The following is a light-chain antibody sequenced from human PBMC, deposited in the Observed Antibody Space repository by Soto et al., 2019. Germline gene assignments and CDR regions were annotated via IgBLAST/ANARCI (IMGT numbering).Light chain of an antibody. Sequence: QSVLTQPASVSGSPGQSITISCTGTSXDVGGYNYVSWYQQHPGKAPKLMIYEVSYRPSGVSNRFSGSKSGNTASLTISGLQAEDEADYYCTSYTGSSTPYVFGTGTKLTVL. V-gene: IGLV2-14*01. J-gene: IGLJ1*01. CDR2: EVS. CDR3: TSYTGSSTPYV. CDR1: SXDVGGYNY.